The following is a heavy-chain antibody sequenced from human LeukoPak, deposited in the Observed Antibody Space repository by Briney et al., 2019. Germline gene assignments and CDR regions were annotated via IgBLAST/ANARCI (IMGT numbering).Heavy chain of an antibody. CDR2: VIPILGTA. CDR1: GYTFTNYG. J-gene: IGHJ4*02. D-gene: IGHD1-7*01. V-gene: IGHV1-69*04. CDR3: ARNLNWNYDVFYLDN. Sequence: GASVKVSRKASGYTFTNYGISWVRQAPGQGLEWMGKVIPILGTANYAQKFQGRVTITADKSTSTAYLELSSLRSEDTAFYYCARNLNWNYDVFYLDNWGQGTLVTVSS.